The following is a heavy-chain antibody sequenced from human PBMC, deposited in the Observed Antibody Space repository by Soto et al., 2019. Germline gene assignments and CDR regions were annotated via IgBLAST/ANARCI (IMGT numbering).Heavy chain of an antibody. V-gene: IGHV1-69*13. D-gene: IGHD1-7*01. J-gene: IGHJ6*02. Sequence: ASVKVSCKASGGTFSSYAISWVRQAPGQGLEWMGGIIPIFGTANYAQKFQGRVTITADESTSTAYMELSSLRSEDTAVYYCARDPTSYKRKLELPQRYYYGMDVWGQGTTVTVSS. CDR3: ARDPTSYKRKLELPQRYYYGMDV. CDR2: IIPIFGTA. CDR1: GGTFSSYA.